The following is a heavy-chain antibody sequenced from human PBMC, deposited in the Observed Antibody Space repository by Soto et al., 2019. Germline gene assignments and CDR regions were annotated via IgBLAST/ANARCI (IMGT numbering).Heavy chain of an antibody. D-gene: IGHD3-16*01. V-gene: IGHV3-23*01. Sequence: DVQLLESGGGLAQRGGSLRLSGAASGFSFSTYGMTWVRQAPGKGLEWVSYGGSGGSTYYADSVKGRFTISRDNSKNTLYLQMISLRAEDTAVYYCVKFRGRAYHYYYMDVWGNGTTVTVSS. CDR3: VKFRGRAYHYYYMDV. J-gene: IGHJ6*03. CDR1: GFSFSTYG. CDR2: GGSGGST.